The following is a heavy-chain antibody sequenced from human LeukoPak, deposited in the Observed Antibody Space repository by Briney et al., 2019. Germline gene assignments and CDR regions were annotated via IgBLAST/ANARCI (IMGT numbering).Heavy chain of an antibody. CDR3: AKDVHSGSYYGVFDY. Sequence: QSGGSLRLSCAASGFAFSSYGMHWVRQAPGKGLEWVAVIWYDGSNKYYADSVKGRFTISRDNSKNTLYLQMNSLRAEDTAVYYCAKDVHSGSYYGVFDYWGQGTLVTVSS. V-gene: IGHV3-33*06. CDR1: GFAFSSYG. D-gene: IGHD1-26*01. J-gene: IGHJ4*02. CDR2: IWYDGSNK.